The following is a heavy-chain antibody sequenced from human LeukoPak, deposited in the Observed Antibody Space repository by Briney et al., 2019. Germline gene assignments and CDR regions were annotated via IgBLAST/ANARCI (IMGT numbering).Heavy chain of an antibody. D-gene: IGHD1/OR15-1a*01. J-gene: IGHJ4*02. CDR1: GFTFSSYA. V-gene: IGHV3-23*01. CDR3: AKWAGSGEQTKRYFGPFDF. CDR2: ISGSGSSS. Sequence: GGSLRLSCAASGFTFSSYAMTWVRQVPGKGLEWVAGISGSGSSSYYTDSVKGRFTVSRDNSKNTLYLEINSLRVEDTAVYYCAKWAGSGEQTKRYFGPFDFWGQGTLVTVSS.